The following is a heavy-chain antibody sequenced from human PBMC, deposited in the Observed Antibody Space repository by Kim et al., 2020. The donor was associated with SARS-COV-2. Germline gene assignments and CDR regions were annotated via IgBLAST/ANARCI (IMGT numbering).Heavy chain of an antibody. D-gene: IGHD6-19*01. CDR1: GFTVSSNY. CDR2: IYSGGST. J-gene: IGHJ6*02. Sequence: GGSLRLSCAASGFTVSSNYMSWVRQAPGKGLEWVSVIYSGGSTYYADSVKGRFTISRDNSKNTLYLQMNSLRAEDTAVYYCARDGWTRAVAGDSYYYYGMDVWGQGTTVTVSS. CDR3: ARDGWTRAVAGDSYYYYGMDV. V-gene: IGHV3-53*01.